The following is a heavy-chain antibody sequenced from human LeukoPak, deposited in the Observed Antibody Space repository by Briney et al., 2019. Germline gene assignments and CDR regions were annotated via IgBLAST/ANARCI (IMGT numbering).Heavy chain of an antibody. V-gene: IGHV4-31*03. CDR1: GGSISSGGYY. CDR2: IYYSGST. CDR3: ARVMYRKVYYFDY. D-gene: IGHD1-26*01. J-gene: IGHJ4*02. Sequence: SQTLSLTCTVSGGSISSGGYYWSWIRQHPGKGLEWIGYIYYSGSTYYNPSLKSRVTISVDTSKNQFSLKLSFVTAADTAVYYCARVMYRKVYYFDYWGQGTLVTVSS.